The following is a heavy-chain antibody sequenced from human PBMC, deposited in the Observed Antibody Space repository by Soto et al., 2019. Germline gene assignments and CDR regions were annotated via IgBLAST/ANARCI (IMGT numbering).Heavy chain of an antibody. V-gene: IGHV3-73*01. J-gene: IGHJ4*02. Sequence: LRLSCTASGFTFSGSAMHWVRQASGKGLEWVGRIRSKANSYATAYAASVKGRFTISRDDSKNTAYLQMNSLKTEDTAVYYCTSSYDQVGYWGQGTLVTVSS. CDR2: IRSKANSYAT. CDR3: TSSYDQVGY. D-gene: IGHD1-26*01. CDR1: GFTFSGSA.